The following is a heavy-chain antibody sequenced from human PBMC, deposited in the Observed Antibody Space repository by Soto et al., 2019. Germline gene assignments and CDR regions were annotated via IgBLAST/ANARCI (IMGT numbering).Heavy chain of an antibody. J-gene: IGHJ5*02. D-gene: IGHD2-21*01. Sequence: PSETLSLTCAVSGGSFSSGGYSWSWIRQPPGKGLEWIGYIYHSGSTYYNPSLKSRVTISVDRSKNQFSLKLTSVTASDTAVYFCARLGAYYRCLDPWGQGTVVTVSS. CDR3: ARLGAYYRCLDP. CDR1: GGSFSSGGYS. CDR2: IYHSGST. V-gene: IGHV4-30-2*01.